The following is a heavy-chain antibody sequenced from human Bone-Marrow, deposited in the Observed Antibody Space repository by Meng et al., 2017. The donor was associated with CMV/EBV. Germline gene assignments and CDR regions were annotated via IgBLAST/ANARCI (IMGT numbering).Heavy chain of an antibody. Sequence: ASVKVSCKAPGYTFTSYGISWVRQAPGQGLEWMGWISAYNGNTNYAQKLQGRVTMTTDTSTSTAYMELRSLRSDDTAVYYCARTAVYYDFWSGYYTRGSQGYGMDVWGQGTTVTVSS. D-gene: IGHD3-3*01. CDR3: ARTAVYYDFWSGYYTRGSQGYGMDV. CDR2: ISAYNGNT. J-gene: IGHJ6*02. CDR1: GYTFTSYG. V-gene: IGHV1-18*01.